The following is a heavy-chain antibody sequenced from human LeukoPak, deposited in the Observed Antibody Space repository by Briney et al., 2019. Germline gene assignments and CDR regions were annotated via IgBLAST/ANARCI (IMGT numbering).Heavy chain of an antibody. CDR2: ISAGSDYI. V-gene: IGHV3-21*01. J-gene: IGHJ4*02. CDR3: ARWGLGPSFDY. Sequence: GGSLRLSCAASGFTFSGYSMTWVRQAPGKGLEWVSYISAGSDYIYYADSVKGRFTISRDNAKNSLSLQMNSLRAEDTAVYYCARWGLGPSFDYWGQGTLVTVSS. D-gene: IGHD1-26*01. CDR1: GFTFSGYS.